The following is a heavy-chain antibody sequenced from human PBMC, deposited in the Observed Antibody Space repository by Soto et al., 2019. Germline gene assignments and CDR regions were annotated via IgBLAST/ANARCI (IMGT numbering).Heavy chain of an antibody. CDR3: ARDFVGATVTIGAFDI. Sequence: GGSLRLSCAASGFTFSSYSMNWVRQAPGKGLEWVSSISSSSSYIYYADSVKGRFTISRDNAKNSLYLQMNSLRAEDTAVYYCARDFVGATVTIGAFDIWGQGTMVTVSS. CDR2: ISSSSSYI. CDR1: GFTFSSYS. V-gene: IGHV3-21*01. J-gene: IGHJ3*02. D-gene: IGHD4-17*01.